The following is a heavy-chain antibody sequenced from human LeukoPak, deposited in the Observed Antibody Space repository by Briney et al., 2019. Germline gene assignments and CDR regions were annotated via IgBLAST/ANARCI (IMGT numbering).Heavy chain of an antibody. CDR1: GYTFTGYY. CDR2: INPNSGGT. CDR3: AREQQLGIDY. J-gene: IGHJ4*02. V-gene: IGHV1-2*02. D-gene: IGHD6-13*01. Sequence: ASVKVSCKASGYTFTGYYMHWVRQAPGQGLEWMGWINPNSGGTNYAQKFQGRVTITRDTSASTAYMELSSLRSEDTAVYYCAREQQLGIDYWGQGTLVTVSS.